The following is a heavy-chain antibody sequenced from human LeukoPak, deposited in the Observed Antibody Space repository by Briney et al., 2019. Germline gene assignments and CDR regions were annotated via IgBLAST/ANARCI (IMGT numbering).Heavy chain of an antibody. Sequence: KTSETLSLTCTVSGGSIRSYYWSWIRQPPGTGLEWIAYIYYSGSTNYNPSLKSRVTISVDTSKNQFSLKLSSVTAADTAVYYCARVYYSNSYDYWYFDLWGRGTLVTVSS. CDR3: ARVYYSNSYDYWYFDL. J-gene: IGHJ2*01. CDR2: IYYSGST. CDR1: GGSIRSYY. V-gene: IGHV4-59*01. D-gene: IGHD6-13*01.